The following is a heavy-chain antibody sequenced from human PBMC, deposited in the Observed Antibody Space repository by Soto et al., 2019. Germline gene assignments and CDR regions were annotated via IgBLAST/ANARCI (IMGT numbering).Heavy chain of an antibody. J-gene: IGHJ6*02. D-gene: IGHD2-15*01. V-gene: IGHV1-18*01. Sequence: ASVKVSCQDSHYSFARYGISRVRQAPGQGLEWMGWISTYNSNTKYAQKFQSRVTMTTDTPTSTAYMNLGNLTSDNTAVYYCAREGYCSSGSCALYSHDFFGMDVWGQGTTVTVSS. CDR1: HYSFARYG. CDR3: AREGYCSSGSCALYSHDFFGMDV. CDR2: ISTYNSNT.